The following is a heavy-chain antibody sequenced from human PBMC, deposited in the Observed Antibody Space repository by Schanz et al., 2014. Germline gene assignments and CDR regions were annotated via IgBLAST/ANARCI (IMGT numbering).Heavy chain of an antibody. CDR3: VSQTGSPNY. Sequence: QVQLVESGGGVVQPGRSLRLSCAASGFTFSSYALHWVRQAPGKGLEWVALVSSDGNNDYYTDSVKGRFTISRDNSKNTVHLQMNSLRAEDTAVYFCVSQTGSPNYWGQGTLVTVAS. J-gene: IGHJ4*02. CDR2: VSSDGNND. V-gene: IGHV3-30*03. CDR1: GFTFSSYA. D-gene: IGHD6-13*01.